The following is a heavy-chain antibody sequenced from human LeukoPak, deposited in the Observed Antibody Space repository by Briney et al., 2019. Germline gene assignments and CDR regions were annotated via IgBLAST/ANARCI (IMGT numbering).Heavy chain of an antibody. V-gene: IGHV4-4*07. CDR1: GGSISSYY. CDR3: ARRLGRKFGERFYYYHYMDV. CDR2: IYTSGTI. Sequence: SETLSLTCTVSGGSISSYYWSWIRQPAGTALEWIGRIYTSGTITYNPSLKSRVTMSVDTSKNQFSLKLSSVTAADTAVYYCARRLGRKFGERFYYYHYMDVWGKGTTVTISS. J-gene: IGHJ6*03. D-gene: IGHD3-10*01.